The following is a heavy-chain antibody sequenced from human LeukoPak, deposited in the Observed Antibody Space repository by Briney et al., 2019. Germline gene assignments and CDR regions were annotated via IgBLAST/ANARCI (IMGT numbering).Heavy chain of an antibody. CDR3: ARVVTMVRGVIKYWFDP. Sequence: SVKVSCKDSIGTFSSYAISWVRQAPGQGREWVGGIIPIFGTANYAQKFQGRVTITTDESTSTAYMELSSLRSEDTAVYYCARVVTMVRGVIKYWFDPWGQGTLVTVSS. CDR2: IIPIFGTA. V-gene: IGHV1-69*05. D-gene: IGHD3-10*01. CDR1: IGTFSSYA. J-gene: IGHJ5*02.